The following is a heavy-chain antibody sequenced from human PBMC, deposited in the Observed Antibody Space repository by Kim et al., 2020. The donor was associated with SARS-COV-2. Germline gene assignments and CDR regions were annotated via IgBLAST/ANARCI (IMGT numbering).Heavy chain of an antibody. J-gene: IGHJ4*02. Sequence: GGSLRLSCAASGFTVSSNYMTWVRQAPGQGLECVSVIYSGGSTYYADSVKGRFTISRDNSKNTLYLQMTSLRADDTAVYYCARGHENWDFDYWGLGTLVTVSS. V-gene: IGHV3-66*01. CDR2: IYSGGST. CDR3: ARGHENWDFDY. CDR1: GFTVSSNY. D-gene: IGHD7-27*01.